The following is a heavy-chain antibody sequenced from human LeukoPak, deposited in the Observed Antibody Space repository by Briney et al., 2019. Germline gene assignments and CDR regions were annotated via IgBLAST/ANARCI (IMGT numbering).Heavy chain of an antibody. CDR1: GGTFSSYA. J-gene: IGHJ6*02. Sequence: ASVKVSCKASGGTFSSYAISWVRQAPGQGLEWMGWMNPNSGNTGYAQKFQGRVTMTRNTSISTAYMELSSLRSEDTAVYYCARFGYYYYYGMDVWGQGTTVTVSS. CDR2: MNPNSGNT. V-gene: IGHV1-8*02. D-gene: IGHD3-10*01. CDR3: ARFGYYYYYGMDV.